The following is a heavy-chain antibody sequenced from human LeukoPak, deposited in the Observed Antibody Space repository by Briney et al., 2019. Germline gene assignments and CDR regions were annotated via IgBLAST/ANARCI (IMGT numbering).Heavy chain of an antibody. Sequence: KPSETLSLTCTVAGYSISSGYYWGWIRQPPGKGLEWIGTISRSGNTYYNPSLKSRLTISVDTSRNQFSLKLNSVTAADTAVYFCAREGSRDFDYWGQGTLVTVSS. CDR1: GYSISSGYY. CDR2: ISRSGNT. CDR3: AREGSRDFDY. V-gene: IGHV4-38-2*02. J-gene: IGHJ4*02.